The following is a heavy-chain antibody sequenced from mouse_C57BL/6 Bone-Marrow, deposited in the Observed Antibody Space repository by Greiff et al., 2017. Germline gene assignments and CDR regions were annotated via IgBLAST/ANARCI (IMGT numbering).Heavy chain of an antibody. CDR3: ARSHYYGSSYWYFDV. D-gene: IGHD1-1*01. V-gene: IGHV1-72*01. CDR2: IDPKSGGT. J-gene: IGHJ1*03. CDR1: GYTFTSYW. Sequence: QVQLQQPGAELVKPGASVKLSCKASGYTFTSYWMHWVKQRPGRGLEWIGRIDPKSGGTKYNEKFKSKATLTADKPSSTAYMQLSSLTSEDSAVYNCARSHYYGSSYWYFDVWGTGTTVTVSS.